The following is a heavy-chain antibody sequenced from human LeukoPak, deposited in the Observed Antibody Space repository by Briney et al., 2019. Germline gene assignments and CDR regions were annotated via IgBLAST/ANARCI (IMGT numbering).Heavy chain of an antibody. CDR1: GGSISSYY. D-gene: IGHD7-27*01. V-gene: IGHV4-59*12. CDR3: ARDRDLGNYYDGMVV. J-gene: IGHJ6*02. CDR2: IYYSGST. Sequence: PSETLSLTCTVSGGSISSYYWSWIRQPPGKGLEWIGYIYYSGSTNYNPSLKSRVTISVDTSKNQFSLKLNSVTPEDTAVYYCARDRDLGNYYDGMVVWGQGTTVTVSS.